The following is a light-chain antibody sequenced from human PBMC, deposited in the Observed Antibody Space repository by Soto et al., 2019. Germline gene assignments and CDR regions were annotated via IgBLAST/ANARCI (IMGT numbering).Light chain of an antibody. J-gene: IGLJ2*01. Sequence: QSVLTQPPSASGTPGQRVTISCSGSSSNIGSNYVYWYQQLPGTAPKLLIYRNNQRPSGVPDRFSGSKCGTSDSLAISGLRSEDEADDYCAAWDDSLSGSVVFGGGTKLTVL. CDR1: SSNIGSNY. CDR3: AAWDDSLSGSVV. V-gene: IGLV1-47*01. CDR2: RNN.